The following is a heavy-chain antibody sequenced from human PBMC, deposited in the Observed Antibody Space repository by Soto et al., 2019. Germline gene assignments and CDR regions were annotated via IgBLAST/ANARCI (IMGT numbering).Heavy chain of an antibody. CDR1: GFTFSSYG. CDR2: IWYDGSNK. J-gene: IGHJ6*03. V-gene: IGHV3-33*01. CDR3: ARDPTVTTSYYYMDV. Sequence: VQLVESGGGVVQPGRSLRLSCAASGFTFSSYGMHWVRQAPGKGLEWVAVIWYDGSNKYYADSVKGRFTISRDNSKNTLYLQMNSLRAEDTAVYYCARDPTVTTSYYYMDVWGKGTTVTVSS. D-gene: IGHD4-17*01.